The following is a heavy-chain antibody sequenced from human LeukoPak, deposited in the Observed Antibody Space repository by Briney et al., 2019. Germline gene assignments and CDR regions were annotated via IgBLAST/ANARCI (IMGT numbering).Heavy chain of an antibody. Sequence: GESLKISCQGSGYSINNYWIGWVRQMPGKGLEWMGIIYPADSDIRYSPSFQGQVTISADKSISTAYLQWSSLKASDTAMYYCARQEYCSGGSCYTWFDPWGQGTLVTVSS. V-gene: IGHV5-51*01. CDR3: ARQEYCSGGSCYTWFDP. CDR1: GYSINNYW. J-gene: IGHJ5*02. D-gene: IGHD2-15*01. CDR2: IYPADSDI.